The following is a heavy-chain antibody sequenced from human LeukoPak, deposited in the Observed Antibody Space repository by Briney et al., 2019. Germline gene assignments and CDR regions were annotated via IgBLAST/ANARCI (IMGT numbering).Heavy chain of an antibody. V-gene: IGHV3-53*01. J-gene: IGHJ4*02. Sequence: GGSLRLSCAASGFTVNNNFMSWVRQAPGKGLEWVSVIYSGGSTYYADSVRGRFTISRDNSKNTLYLQMNSLRAEDTAVYYCAKDHCSSTSCYETPPPHFDYWGQGTLVTVSS. CDR2: IYSGGST. D-gene: IGHD2-2*01. CDR3: AKDHCSSTSCYETPPPHFDY. CDR1: GFTVNNNF.